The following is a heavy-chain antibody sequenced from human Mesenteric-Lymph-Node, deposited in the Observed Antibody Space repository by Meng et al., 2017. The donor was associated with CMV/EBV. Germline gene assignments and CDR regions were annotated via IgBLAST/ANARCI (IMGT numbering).Heavy chain of an antibody. V-gene: IGHV1-8*01. CDR1: GYTFTSFH. Sequence: ASVKVSCKASGYTFTSFHINWVRQATGQGLEWMGWMNPNSGNTGYAQKFQGRVTMTRNTSISTAYMELSSLTSDDTAVYYCARLNGGNSGDWFDPWGQGTLVTVSS. CDR2: MNPNSGNT. CDR3: ARLNGGNSGDWFDP. D-gene: IGHD4-23*01. J-gene: IGHJ5*02.